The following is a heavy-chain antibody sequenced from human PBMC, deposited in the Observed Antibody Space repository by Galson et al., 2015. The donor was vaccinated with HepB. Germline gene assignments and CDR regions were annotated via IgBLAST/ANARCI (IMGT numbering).Heavy chain of an antibody. J-gene: IGHJ4*02. CDR1: GFSVNNY. D-gene: IGHD4-23*01. CDR2: ISSSSTYI. Sequence: SLRLSCAASGFSVNNYMNWVRQAPGKGLEWVSSISSSSTYIYYADSVKGRFTISRDNAKNSLSLQVNSLGAEDTAVYYCLVSVGGFDYWGQGILVTV. V-gene: IGHV3-21*01. CDR3: LVSVGGFDY.